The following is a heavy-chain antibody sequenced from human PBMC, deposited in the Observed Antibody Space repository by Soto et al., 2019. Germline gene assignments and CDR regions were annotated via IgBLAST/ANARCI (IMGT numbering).Heavy chain of an antibody. J-gene: IGHJ5*02. V-gene: IGHV3-7*01. Sequence: EVQLVESGGGLVQPGGSLRLSCTVSGFTFNHYWMNWVRQAPGKGLEWLANIKQDGSDKYYVDSVKGRFTISRDNAKNSLDLQMNSLRAEDTAVYYCVSGRAFGAWGQGTLVTVSS. D-gene: IGHD6-19*01. CDR3: VSGRAFGA. CDR1: GFTFNHYW. CDR2: IKQDGSDK.